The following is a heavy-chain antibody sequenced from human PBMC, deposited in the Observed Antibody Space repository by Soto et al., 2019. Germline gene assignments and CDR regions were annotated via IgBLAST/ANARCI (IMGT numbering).Heavy chain of an antibody. Sequence: SETLSLTCTVSGGSMNTYYWGWFRQPPGKGLEWVSYIYYSGSTTYSPSLKSRVTISVDTSKNQFSLKLDSVTAADTAVYYCARLGGYYQAFDQWGQGSLVTVSS. CDR3: ARLGGYYQAFDQ. D-gene: IGHD3-22*01. CDR1: GGSMNTYY. J-gene: IGHJ4*02. CDR2: IYYSGST. V-gene: IGHV4-59*08.